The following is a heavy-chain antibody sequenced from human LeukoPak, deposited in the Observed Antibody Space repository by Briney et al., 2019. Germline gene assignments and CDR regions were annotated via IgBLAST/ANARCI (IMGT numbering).Heavy chain of an antibody. CDR3: ARGPTYYGLGSYGNYYFDY. CDR1: GYTFTGYY. CDR2: INPNSGGT. Sequence: ASVKVSCKASGYTFTGYYMYWVRQAPGQGLEWMGWINPNSGGTNYAQKFQGWVTMTRDTSISTAYMELSRLRSDDTAVYYCARGPTYYGLGSYGNYYFDYWGQGTLVTVSS. V-gene: IGHV1-2*04. J-gene: IGHJ4*02. D-gene: IGHD3-10*01.